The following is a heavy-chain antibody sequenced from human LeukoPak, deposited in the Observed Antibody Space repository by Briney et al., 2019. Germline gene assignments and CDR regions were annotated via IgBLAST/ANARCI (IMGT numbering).Heavy chain of an antibody. D-gene: IGHD2-15*01. CDR3: ARANGYCSGAICYAWYLDY. Sequence: ASMKVSCKASGYTFTASYIHWVRQAPGQGLEWMGWINPNSGGTNYAQKFQGRVTMTRDTSISTAYMELSSLRSEDTAVYYCARANGYCSGAICYAWYLDYWGQGTLVTVSS. CDR2: INPNSGGT. J-gene: IGHJ4*02. V-gene: IGHV1-2*02. CDR1: GYTFTASY.